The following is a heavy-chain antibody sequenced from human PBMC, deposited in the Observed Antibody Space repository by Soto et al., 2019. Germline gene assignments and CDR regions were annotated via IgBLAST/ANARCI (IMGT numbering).Heavy chain of an antibody. CDR3: ARADLGKGNSFDI. CDR2: ICPGDSDT. CDR1: GYSFSSHW. D-gene: IGHD7-27*01. V-gene: IGHV5-51*01. J-gene: IGHJ3*02. Sequence: PGESLKISCEASGYSFSSHWIGWVRQMPGKGLEWMGIICPGDSDTRYSPSFQGQVTISADKSITTAYLQWSSLMASDTAMYYCARADLGKGNSFDIWDQGTLVTVSS.